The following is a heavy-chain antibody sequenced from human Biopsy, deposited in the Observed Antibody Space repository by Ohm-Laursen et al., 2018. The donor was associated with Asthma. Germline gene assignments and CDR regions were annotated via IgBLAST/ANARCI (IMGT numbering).Heavy chain of an antibody. CDR1: GYTFNSAG. J-gene: IGHJ6*02. V-gene: IGHV1-18*01. CDR2: ISVYNGNT. D-gene: IGHD3-10*01. CDR3: ARAVDYSHYYGIDV. Sequence: ASVKVSCKASGYTFNSAGITWVRQTPGQGLEWMGWISVYNGNTKVAQKLQDRVAMITDTSTSTAYMELRSLRSDDTAVYFCARAVDYSHYYGIDVWGQGTTVTVS.